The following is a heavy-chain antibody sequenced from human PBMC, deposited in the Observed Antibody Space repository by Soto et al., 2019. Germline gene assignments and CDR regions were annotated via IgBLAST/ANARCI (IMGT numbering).Heavy chain of an antibody. CDR2: TSYDGSNK. J-gene: IGHJ6*02. CDR1: GFTFSSYA. V-gene: IGHV3-30-3*01. Sequence: QVQLVESGGGVVQPGRSLRLSCAVSGFTFSSYAMHWVRQAPGKGLEWVAVTSYDGSNKYYADSVKGRFTISRDNPKNTLYLQMNSLRAEDTAVYYCARDPEIAVGDSNYYYGLDVWGQGTTVTVSS. D-gene: IGHD6-19*01. CDR3: ARDPEIAVGDSNYYYGLDV.